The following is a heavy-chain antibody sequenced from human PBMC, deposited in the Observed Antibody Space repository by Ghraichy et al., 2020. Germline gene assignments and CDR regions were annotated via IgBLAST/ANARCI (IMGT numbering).Heavy chain of an antibody. D-gene: IGHD3-10*01. CDR2: VHYSVNT. CDR3: ARAGVHYYPTTDHQSKTWMNVFDI. CDR1: DGSIDGFF. Sequence: SETLSLTCNVSDGSIDGFFWNWIRQPPGKGLEWISFVHYSVNTVYNPSLKSRVTMSLDTSNNHFSLKLTSVTAADTAVYYCARAGVHYYPTTDHQSKTWMNVFDIWGQGTMVSVST. V-gene: IGHV4-59*01. J-gene: IGHJ3*02.